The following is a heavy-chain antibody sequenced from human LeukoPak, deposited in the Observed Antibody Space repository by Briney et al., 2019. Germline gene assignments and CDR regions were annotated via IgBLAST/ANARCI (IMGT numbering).Heavy chain of an antibody. D-gene: IGHD3-10*01. V-gene: IGHV3-23*01. CDR3: AKEIYAYGSRGFNY. Sequence: GGSLRLSCSASQFTFSYYAMTWVRQAPGKGLEWVSGVSSSGDYTYYANSVKGRFTISRDNSKNTLYPQLSSLRVEDTAVYYCAKEIYAYGSRGFNYWGQGTLVTVSS. J-gene: IGHJ4*02. CDR2: VSSSGDYT. CDR1: QFTFSYYA.